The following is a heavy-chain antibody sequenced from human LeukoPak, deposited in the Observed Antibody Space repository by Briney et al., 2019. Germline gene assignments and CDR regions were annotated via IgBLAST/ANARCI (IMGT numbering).Heavy chain of an antibody. D-gene: IGHD6-13*01. Sequence: ASVKVSCKASGYTFTNFDINWVRQAPGQGLEWMGWMNPVSGNAGSAQKFQGRVTLTRDTSISTAYMELSSLRSDETAFYYCARAPMGAAALYWGQGTLVTVSS. CDR2: MNPVSGNA. CDR3: ARAPMGAAALY. V-gene: IGHV1-8*01. CDR1: GYTFTNFD. J-gene: IGHJ4*02.